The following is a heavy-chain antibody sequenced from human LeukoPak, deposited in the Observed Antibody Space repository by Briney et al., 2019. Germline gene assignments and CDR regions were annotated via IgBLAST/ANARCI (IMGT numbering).Heavy chain of an antibody. CDR3: ARDTTYGAADI. V-gene: IGHV3-7*05. CDR1: GFIFSTSW. D-gene: IGHD4-17*01. Sequence: SGGSLRLSCEASGFIFSTSWMYWVRQAPGKGLEWVADMNPDGSVFYYVDSVKGRFTISRDNARNTLYLQMNSLRDEDTAMYYCARDTTYGAADIWGQGTVVTVTS. J-gene: IGHJ3*02. CDR2: MNPDGSVF.